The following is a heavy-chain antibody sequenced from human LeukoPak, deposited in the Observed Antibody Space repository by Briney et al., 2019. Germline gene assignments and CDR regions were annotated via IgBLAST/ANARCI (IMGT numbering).Heavy chain of an antibody. CDR3: ASPYYYGSGSSNLGAFDI. CDR2: IYSGGST. Sequence: GGSLRLSCAASGFTVSSNYMSSVRQAPGKGLEWVSVIYSGGSTYYADSVKGRFTISRDNSKNTLYLQMNSLRAEDTAVYYCASPYYYGSGSSNLGAFDIWGQGTMVTVSS. CDR1: GFTVSSNY. V-gene: IGHV3-66*01. D-gene: IGHD3-10*01. J-gene: IGHJ3*02.